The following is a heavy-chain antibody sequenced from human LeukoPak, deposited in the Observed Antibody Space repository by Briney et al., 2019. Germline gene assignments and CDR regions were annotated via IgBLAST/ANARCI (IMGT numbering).Heavy chain of an antibody. Sequence: GGPLRLSCAASGFTFSSYAMSWVRQAPGKGLEWVSAISGSGVSTYYADSVKGRFTISRDNSKNTLYLQMNSLRAEDTAVYYCAKVIGYTYDFDYWGQGTLVTVSS. D-gene: IGHD5-18*01. CDR1: GFTFSSYA. V-gene: IGHV3-23*01. CDR2: ISGSGVST. J-gene: IGHJ4*02. CDR3: AKVIGYTYDFDY.